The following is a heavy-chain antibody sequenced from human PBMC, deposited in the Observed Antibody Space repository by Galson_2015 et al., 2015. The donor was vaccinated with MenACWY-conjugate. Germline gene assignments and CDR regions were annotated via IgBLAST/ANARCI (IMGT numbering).Heavy chain of an antibody. D-gene: IGHD6-13*01. Sequence: SLRLSCAASGFTFSTYAMSWVRQAPGKGLEWVSAISGSGGSTYYADSVKGRFIISGDKSKNTLHLQMKSLRAEDTAVYYCAKLVERQLVYYYDGMDVWGQGTTVTVSS. J-gene: IGHJ6*02. V-gene: IGHV3-23*01. CDR3: AKLVERQLVYYYDGMDV. CDR1: GFTFSTYA. CDR2: ISGSGGST.